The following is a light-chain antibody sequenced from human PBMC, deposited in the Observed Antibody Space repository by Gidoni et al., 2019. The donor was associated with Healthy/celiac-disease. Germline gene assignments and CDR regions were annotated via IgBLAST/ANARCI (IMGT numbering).Light chain of an antibody. J-gene: IGKJ2*01. CDR1: QSISSW. Sequence: DIQMTQSPSTLSASVGVRVTITCRASQSISSWLAWYQQKPGKAPKLLIYDASSLESGVPSRFSGSGSGTEFTLTISSLQPDDVATYYCQQYNSYHTFGQGTKLEIK. CDR3: QQYNSYHT. V-gene: IGKV1-5*01. CDR2: DAS.